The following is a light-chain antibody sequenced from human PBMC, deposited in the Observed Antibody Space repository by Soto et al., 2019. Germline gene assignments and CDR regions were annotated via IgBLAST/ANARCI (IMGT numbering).Light chain of an antibody. V-gene: IGKV3-20*01. J-gene: IGKJ1*01. CDR3: QQYGSSPWT. CDR2: QTS. Sequence: EVVFTQSPATLSSFPGDRVTLSCRASQYINTRLAWYQHRPGQAPRLLIYQTSIRAAGIPARFSASGSGTDFALTISRLEPEDFAVYYCQQYGSSPWTFGQGTKVDIK. CDR1: QYINTR.